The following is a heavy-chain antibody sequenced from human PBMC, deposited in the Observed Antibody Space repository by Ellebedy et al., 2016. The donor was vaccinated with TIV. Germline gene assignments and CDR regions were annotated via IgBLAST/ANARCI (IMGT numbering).Heavy chain of an antibody. Sequence: SETLSLTCAVSGGSLSDNYWTWIRQAPGKGLEWIGYLYYTGSTNYNPSLKSRVTISVNTPRNQFSLKLSSVTTADTAVYYCVSSASMDAFGLWGQGTMVTVSS. V-gene: IGHV4-59*01. J-gene: IGHJ3*01. CDR2: LYYTGST. D-gene: IGHD3-16*01. CDR1: GGSLSDNY. CDR3: VSSASMDAFGL.